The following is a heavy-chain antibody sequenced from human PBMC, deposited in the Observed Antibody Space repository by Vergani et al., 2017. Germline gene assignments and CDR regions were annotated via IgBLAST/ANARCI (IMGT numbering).Heavy chain of an antibody. CDR2: IKQDGSEK. Sequence: EVQLVESGGGLVQPGGSLRLSCAASGFTFSSYWMSWVRQAPGKGLEWVANIKQDGSEKYYVDSVKGRFTISRDNAKNSLYLQMNSLRAEDTAVYYCAREGXLRGYYDFWSGYYNPSEPFDYWGQGTLVTVSS. D-gene: IGHD3-3*01. CDR3: AREGXLRGYYDFWSGYYNPSEPFDY. V-gene: IGHV3-7*03. J-gene: IGHJ4*02. CDR1: GFTFSSYW.